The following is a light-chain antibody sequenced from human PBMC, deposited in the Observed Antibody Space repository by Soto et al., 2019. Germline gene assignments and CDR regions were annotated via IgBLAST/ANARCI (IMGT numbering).Light chain of an antibody. CDR1: QSVSSSY. J-gene: IGKJ1*01. CDR3: QQYGSGA. CDR2: GAS. Sequence: EIVLMQSPGTLSLSPGERATLSCRASQSVSSSYLAWYQQKPGQAPRLLIYGASSRATGIPDRFSGSGSGTDFTLTISRLEPEDFAVYYCQQYGSGAFGQGTKVEIK. V-gene: IGKV3-20*01.